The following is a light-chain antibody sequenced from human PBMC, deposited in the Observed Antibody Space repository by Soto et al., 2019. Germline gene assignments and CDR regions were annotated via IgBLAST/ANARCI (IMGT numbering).Light chain of an antibody. J-gene: IGKJ1*01. Sequence: EIVLTQSPCTLSLSPGEGDTLSCRASQSVTDNFLAWYQQKPGQAPRLLIYDATSRATGIPDRFSGSGSGTDFTLTINRLEPEDFAVYYCQQYGSTPVTFGQGTKVDIK. V-gene: IGKV3-20*01. CDR2: DAT. CDR3: QQYGSTPVT. CDR1: QSVTDNF.